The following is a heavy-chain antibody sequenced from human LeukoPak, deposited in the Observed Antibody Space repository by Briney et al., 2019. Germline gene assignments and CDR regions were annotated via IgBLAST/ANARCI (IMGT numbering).Heavy chain of an antibody. CDR1: GYTFTSYG. V-gene: IGHV1-18*01. CDR2: ISAYNGNT. Sequence: ASVKVSCKASGYTFTSYGISWVRQAPGQGLEWMGWISAYNGNTNYAQKLQGRVTMTTDTSTSTAYMELRSLRSDDTAVYYCARASYYYDSSGYPGYYFDYWGQGTLVTVSS. J-gene: IGHJ4*02. D-gene: IGHD3-22*01. CDR3: ARASYYYDSSGYPGYYFDY.